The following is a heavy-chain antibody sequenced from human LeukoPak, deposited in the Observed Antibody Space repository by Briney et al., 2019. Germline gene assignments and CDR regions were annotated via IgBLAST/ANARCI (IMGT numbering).Heavy chain of an antibody. CDR2: IYSGGST. V-gene: IGHV3-66*02. J-gene: IGHJ4*02. Sequence: QAGGSLRLSCAASGFTVSSNYMSWVRQAPGKGLEWVSVIYSGGSTYYADSVKGRFTISRDNSKNTLYLQMNSLRAEDTAVYYCAGDMYYYDSSGYPTKYFDYWGQGTLVTVSS. CDR3: AGDMYYYDSSGYPTKYFDY. CDR1: GFTVSSNY. D-gene: IGHD3-22*01.